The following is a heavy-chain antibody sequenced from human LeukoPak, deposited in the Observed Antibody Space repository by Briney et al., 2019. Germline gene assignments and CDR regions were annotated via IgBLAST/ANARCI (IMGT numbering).Heavy chain of an antibody. CDR1: GFTFSSYE. CDR3: ARGRVGYNS. D-gene: IGHD5-24*01. V-gene: IGHV3-48*03. Sequence: GGSLRLSCAASGFTFSSYEMNWVRQAPGKGLEWVSYIRGFDSTIYYADSVKGRFTISRDNAKNSLYLQMNSLRAEDTAVYYCARGRVGYNSWGQGTLVTVSS. CDR2: IRGFDSTI. J-gene: IGHJ5*02.